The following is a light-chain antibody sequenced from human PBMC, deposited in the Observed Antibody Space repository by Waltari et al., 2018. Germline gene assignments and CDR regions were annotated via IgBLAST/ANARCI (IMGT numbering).Light chain of an antibody. CDR1: QSVSSY. CDR2: DAS. V-gene: IGKV3-11*01. Sequence: EIVLTQSPATLSLSPGDRATLSCRASQSVSSYLAWYQQTPGQAPRLLIFDASNRATGIPARFSGSGSGTDFTLTISSLGPEDFAVYYCQQRTSFGQGTKLEIK. J-gene: IGKJ2*01. CDR3: QQRTS.